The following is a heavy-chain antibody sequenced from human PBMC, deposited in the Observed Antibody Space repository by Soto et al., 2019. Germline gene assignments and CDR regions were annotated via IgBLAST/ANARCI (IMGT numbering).Heavy chain of an antibody. J-gene: IGHJ4*02. CDR2: ISPYNGKT. CDR1: GYTFTEYG. D-gene: IGHD4-17*01. Sequence: GASVKVYCKTSGYTFTEYGISWFRQAPGQGLEWMGWISPYNGKTNYIQEFQDRVTITTDTSSTTVYMDLRTLKSDDTAIYFCARADYGDTKIYSFDHWGQGTLVTVSS. V-gene: IGHV1-18*01. CDR3: ARADYGDTKIYSFDH.